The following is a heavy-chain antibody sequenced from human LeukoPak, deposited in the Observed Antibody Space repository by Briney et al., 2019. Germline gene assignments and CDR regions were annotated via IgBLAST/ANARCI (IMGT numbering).Heavy chain of an antibody. CDR3: ARGIGTSYDSSRDAFDM. V-gene: IGHV4-61*02. CDR1: AGSISSGDYY. Sequence: SETLSLTCTVSAGSISSGDYYWSWIRQPAGKGLEWIGRIYSPGTNYNYNPSLKSRVTISIDTSKNQFSLKLTSVTAADTAVYYCARGIGTSYDSSRDAFDMWGQGTVVTVSS. J-gene: IGHJ3*02. D-gene: IGHD3-22*01. CDR2: IYSPGTN.